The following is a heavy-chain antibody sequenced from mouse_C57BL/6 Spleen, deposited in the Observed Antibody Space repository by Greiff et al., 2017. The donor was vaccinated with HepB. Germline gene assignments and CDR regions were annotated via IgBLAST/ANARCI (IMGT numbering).Heavy chain of an antibody. CDR2: INPYNGDT. D-gene: IGHD2-1*01. J-gene: IGHJ2*01. Sequence: EVQLQQSGPELVKPGDSVKISCKASGFSFTGYFMNWVMQSHGKSLEWIGRINPYNGDTFYNQKFKGKATLTVDKSSSTAHMELRSLTSEDAAVYNCARNYGNYVNYFDYWGQGTTLTVSS. V-gene: IGHV1-20*01. CDR1: GFSFTGYF. CDR3: ARNYGNYVNYFDY.